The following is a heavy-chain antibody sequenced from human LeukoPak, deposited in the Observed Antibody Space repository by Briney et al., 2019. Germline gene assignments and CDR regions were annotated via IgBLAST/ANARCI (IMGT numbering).Heavy chain of an antibody. Sequence: SETLSLTCTVSGGSISSYYWSWIRQPPGKGLEWIGYIYYSGSTNYKSSLKSRVTISVDTSKNQFSLKLSSVTAADTAVYYCASYTDAFDIWGQGTMVTVSS. J-gene: IGHJ3*02. V-gene: IGHV4-59*01. CDR1: GGSISSYY. CDR3: ASYTDAFDI. D-gene: IGHD3-16*01. CDR2: IYYSGST.